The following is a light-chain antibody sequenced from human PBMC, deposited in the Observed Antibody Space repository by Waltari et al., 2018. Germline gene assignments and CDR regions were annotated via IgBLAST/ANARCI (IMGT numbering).Light chain of an antibody. CDR1: QNINSN. CDR2: GAS. CDR3: QQYNNWPPWT. V-gene: IGKV3D-15*01. Sequence: EIVMTQSPATLSVSPGEGATLPCRASQNINSNLAWYQQQPGQTPGLLIYGASTRAIGIPARFSGSGSGTEFTLTISSLQSEDFALYYCQQYNNWPPWTFGQGTKVEIK. J-gene: IGKJ1*01.